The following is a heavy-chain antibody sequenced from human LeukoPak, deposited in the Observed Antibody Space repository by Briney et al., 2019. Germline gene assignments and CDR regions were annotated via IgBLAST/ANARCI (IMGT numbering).Heavy chain of an antibody. D-gene: IGHD2-8*01. CDR2: IIPIFGTT. CDR1: RGTFSSYA. CDR3: ARRYCTNGVCYDDRGAFDI. J-gene: IGHJ3*02. V-gene: IGHV1-69*06. Sequence: SVKVSCKASRGTFSSYAIIWVRQAPGQGLEWMGGIIPIFGTTKYAQKFQGRVTVTADKSTSTAYMELSSLRSEDTAVYYCARRYCTNGVCYDDRGAFDIWGQGTMVTVSS.